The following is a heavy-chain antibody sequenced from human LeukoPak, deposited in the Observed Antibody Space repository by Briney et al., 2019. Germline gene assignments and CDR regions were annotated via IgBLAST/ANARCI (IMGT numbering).Heavy chain of an antibody. CDR2: IKEDGSET. Sequence: GGSLRLSCATSGFTFKKYWMNWVRQVPGKGLECLANIKEDGSETYYADSVKGRFTISRDNPKNLLFLQINSLRVEDTAVYYCARETPRRGETRDGYRWGQGTLVTVSS. J-gene: IGHJ4*02. CDR3: ARETPRRGETRDGYR. CDR1: GFTFKKYW. D-gene: IGHD5-24*01. V-gene: IGHV3-7*01.